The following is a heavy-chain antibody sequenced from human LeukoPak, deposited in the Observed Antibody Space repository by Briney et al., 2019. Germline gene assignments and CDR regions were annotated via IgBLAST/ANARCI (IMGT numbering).Heavy chain of an antibody. D-gene: IGHD3-3*01. J-gene: IGHJ5*01. CDR3: ARGRNLEWFDY. CDR2: IYYSGST. CDR1: GDSFRSYY. Sequence: ETPCLTCTVSGDSFRSYYWSWIWQPPGKGLEWIGYIYYSGSTNYNPSLRSRVTISVDTSKNQFSLKLNSVTAADTAVYYCARGRNLEWFDYWGQGNLGSVSS. V-gene: IGHV4-59*01.